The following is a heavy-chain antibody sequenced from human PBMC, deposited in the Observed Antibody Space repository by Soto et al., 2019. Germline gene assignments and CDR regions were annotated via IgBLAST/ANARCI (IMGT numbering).Heavy chain of an antibody. J-gene: IGHJ4*02. CDR3: EVTTGY. V-gene: IGHV1-8*01. Sequence: ASVKVSCKASGYTFTDYDINWVRQASGQGLEYMGWMSPESGNTGYAPQFQGRVTMTRNTSISTAYMELSSLRSEDTAVYYCEVTTGYWGQGTKVPVSS. CDR1: GYTFTDYD. D-gene: IGHD2-21*02. CDR2: MSPESGNT.